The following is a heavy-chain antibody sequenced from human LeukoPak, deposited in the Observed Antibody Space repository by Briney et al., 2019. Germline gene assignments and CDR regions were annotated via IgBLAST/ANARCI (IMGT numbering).Heavy chain of an antibody. Sequence: PGGSLRLSCAASGFIVGHNYMSWFRQAPGKGLVWVSIIYSGGVYSDGTTHYADSVKGRFTISRDSSKNTLYLQMNSLRAEDTAVYYCARRELLGYSYGLGAFNVWGQGTMVTVSS. D-gene: IGHD5-18*01. J-gene: IGHJ3*01. CDR3: ARRELLGYSYGLGAFNV. CDR2: IYSGGVYSDGTT. CDR1: GFIVGHNY. V-gene: IGHV3-66*04.